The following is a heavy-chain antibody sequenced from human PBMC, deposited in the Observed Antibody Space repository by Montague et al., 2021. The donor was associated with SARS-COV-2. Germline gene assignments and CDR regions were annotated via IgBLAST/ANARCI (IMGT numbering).Heavy chain of an antibody. CDR2: IYYSGST. CDR3: AREAYYYDSSGYYGGGYYYYYGMDV. J-gene: IGHJ6*02. V-gene: IGHV4-39*02. CDR1: GGSISSSSYY. Sequence: SETLSLTCTVAGGSISSSSYYWGWIRQPPGKGLEWIGSIYYSGSTYYNPSLKSRVTISVDTSKNQFSLKLSSVTAADTAVDYCAREAYYYDSSGYYGGGYYYYYGMDVWGQGTTVTVSS. D-gene: IGHD3-22*01.